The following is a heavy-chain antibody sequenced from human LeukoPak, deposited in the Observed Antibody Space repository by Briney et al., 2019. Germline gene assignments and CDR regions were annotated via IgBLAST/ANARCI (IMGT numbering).Heavy chain of an antibody. V-gene: IGHV3-74*01. Sequence: GGSLRLSCAASGFTFSSNWMHWVRQAPGKGLVWVSRINEDGSTTSYADSVKGRFTISKDNAKNTVYLQMNSLRAEDTAVYYCVSFYETYWGRGTLVTVSS. CDR1: GFTFSSNW. D-gene: IGHD2/OR15-2a*01. CDR2: INEDGSTT. J-gene: IGHJ4*02. CDR3: VSFYETY.